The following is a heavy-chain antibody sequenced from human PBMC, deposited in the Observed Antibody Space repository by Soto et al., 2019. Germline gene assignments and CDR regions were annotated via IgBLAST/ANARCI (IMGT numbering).Heavy chain of an antibody. D-gene: IGHD2-21*02. Sequence: SLRLSCAASGFSFIDYAINWVRQVPGRGLEYVAGIGGRGGNAFYADSMKGRFSISRDNSKNTVYLHMDNLRVDDSAMYYCAKARHSGDFAGSYDSWGQGTLVTVSS. CDR1: GFSFIDYA. V-gene: IGHV3-23*01. CDR2: IGGRGGNA. CDR3: AKARHSGDFAGSYDS. J-gene: IGHJ5*02.